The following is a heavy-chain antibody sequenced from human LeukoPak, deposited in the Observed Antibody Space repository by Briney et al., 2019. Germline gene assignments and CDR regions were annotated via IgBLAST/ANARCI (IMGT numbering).Heavy chain of an antibody. CDR2: ISGSGGRT. CDR1: GFTFSSYP. D-gene: IGHD2-15*01. V-gene: IGHV3-23*01. Sequence: GGSLRLSCAASGFTFSSYPMKWVRQAPGKGLEWVSAISGSGGRTYYADSVNGRFTISRDNSQNTLYLQMNSLRADDTAVYYCAYYCATGSICCLRDYWGQGTLVTVSS. CDR3: AYYCATGSICCLRDY. J-gene: IGHJ4*02.